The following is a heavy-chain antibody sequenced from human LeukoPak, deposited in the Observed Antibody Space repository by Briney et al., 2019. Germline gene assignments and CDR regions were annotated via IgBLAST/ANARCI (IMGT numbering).Heavy chain of an antibody. Sequence: ASVKVSCKASGYTFTSYGISWVRQAPGQGLEWMGWISAYNGNTNYAQKLQGRVTMTTDTSTSTAYMELSSLRSEDTAVYYCARVGTGYSSSSTLDVWGQGTTVTVSS. V-gene: IGHV1-18*01. CDR1: GYTFTSYG. CDR3: ARVGTGYSSSSTLDV. J-gene: IGHJ6*02. CDR2: ISAYNGNT. D-gene: IGHD6-13*01.